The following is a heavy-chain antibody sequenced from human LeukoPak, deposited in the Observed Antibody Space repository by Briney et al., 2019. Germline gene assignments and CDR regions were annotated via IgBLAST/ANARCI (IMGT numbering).Heavy chain of an antibody. J-gene: IGHJ6*04. CDR1: GYSISSGYY. CDR3: AREVHISSWYEVYYYYYGMDV. Sequence: SETLSLTCAVCGYSISSGYYWGWIRQPPWKGMEWIGSIYHSGSTYYNPSLKSRVTISVDTSKNQFSLKLSSVTAADTAVYYCAREVHISSWYEVYYYYYGMDVWGKGTTVTVSS. V-gene: IGHV4-38-2*02. D-gene: IGHD6-13*01. CDR2: IYHSGST.